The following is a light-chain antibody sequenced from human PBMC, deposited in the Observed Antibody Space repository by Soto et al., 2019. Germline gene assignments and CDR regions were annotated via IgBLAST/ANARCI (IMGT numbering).Light chain of an antibody. Sequence: IVMTESPATRSVSPGERATLSGRASQSVSSNLAWYQQKPGQAPRLLIYGASTRATGIPARFSGSGSGTEFTLTISSLQSEDFAVYYCQQYNNWPPLTFGPGTKVDIK. CDR3: QQYNNWPPLT. CDR1: QSVSSN. V-gene: IGKV3-15*01. J-gene: IGKJ3*01. CDR2: GAS.